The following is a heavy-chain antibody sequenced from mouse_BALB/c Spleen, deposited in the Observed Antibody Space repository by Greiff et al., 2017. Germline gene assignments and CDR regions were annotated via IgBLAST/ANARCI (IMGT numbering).Heavy chain of an antibody. D-gene: IGHD2-3*01. CDR3: ARGIYDGSEAMDY. Sequence: EVQLVESGGGLVQPGGSRKLSCAASGFTFSSFGMHWVRQAPEKGLEWVAYISSGSSTIYYADTVKGRFTISRDNPKNTLFLQMTSLRSEDTAMYYCARGIYDGSEAMDYWGQGTSVTVSS. CDR1: GFTFSSFG. J-gene: IGHJ4*01. V-gene: IGHV5-17*02. CDR2: ISSGSSTI.